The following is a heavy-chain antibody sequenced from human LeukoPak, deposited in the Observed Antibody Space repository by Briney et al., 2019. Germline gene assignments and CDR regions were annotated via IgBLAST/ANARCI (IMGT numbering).Heavy chain of an antibody. CDR3: ARVTYGSGTYGAFDY. CDR2: ISWNSGTI. J-gene: IGHJ4*02. CDR1: VFTFDDYA. V-gene: IGHV3-9*01. Sequence: GGSLRLSCAASVFTFDDYAMHWVRQAPGKGLEWVSVISWNSGTIGYADSVKGRFTMSRDNSKNTLYLQMNSLRAEDTAVYYCARVTYGSGTYGAFDYWGQGTLVTVSS. D-gene: IGHD3-10*01.